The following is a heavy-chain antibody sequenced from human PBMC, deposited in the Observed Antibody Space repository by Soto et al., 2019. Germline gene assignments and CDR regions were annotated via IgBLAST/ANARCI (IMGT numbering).Heavy chain of an antibody. Sequence: SETLSLTCIVSGDSISSSDYYWGWIRQAPGKGPEWIGSIYNSGIMHYNPSLRNRLTISVDTSKNQFSLKLRSVTAADTAVYYCARGPTVTSDYWGQGTLVTVSS. CDR1: GDSISSSDYY. CDR2: IYNSGIM. J-gene: IGHJ4*02. V-gene: IGHV4-39*07. D-gene: IGHD4-17*01. CDR3: ARGPTVTSDY.